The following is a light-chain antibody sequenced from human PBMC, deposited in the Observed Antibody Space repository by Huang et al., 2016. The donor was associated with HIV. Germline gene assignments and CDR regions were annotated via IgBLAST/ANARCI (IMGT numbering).Light chain of an antibody. J-gene: IGKJ1*01. CDR3: HQGSSLPLT. CDR1: QSIGSS. Sequence: EIVLTQSPVFQSVTPKEKVPITCRASQSIGSSLTLYQQKPDQSPKRLIKYASQSIPGVPSRFSGSESGTDFTLTIDRLEAEDAATYYCHQGSSLPLTFGQGTKVEIK. CDR2: YAS. V-gene: IGKV6-21*02.